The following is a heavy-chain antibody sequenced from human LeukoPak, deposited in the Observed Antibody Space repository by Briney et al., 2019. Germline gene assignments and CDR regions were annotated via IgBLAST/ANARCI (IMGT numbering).Heavy chain of an antibody. D-gene: IGHD2-2*01. CDR2: ISSSGSTI. V-gene: IGHV3-11*04. CDR1: GFTFSDYY. Sequence: PGGSLRLSCAASGFTFSDYYMSWIRQAPGKGLEWVSYISSSGSTIYYADSVKGRFTISRDNAKNSLYLQMNNLRAEDTAVYYCARASVEYQLLLLNAFDIWGQGTMVTVSS. J-gene: IGHJ3*02. CDR3: ARASVEYQLLLLNAFDI.